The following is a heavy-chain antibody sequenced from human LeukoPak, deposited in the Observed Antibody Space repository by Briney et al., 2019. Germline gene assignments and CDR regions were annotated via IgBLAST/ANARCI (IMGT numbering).Heavy chain of an antibody. Sequence: SVKVSCKASGYTFTSYGISWVRQAPGQGLEWMGGIIPIFGTANYAQKFQGRVTITADESTSTAYMDLSSLRSEDTAVYYCARDSSGWYGSFDYWGQGTLVTVSS. J-gene: IGHJ4*02. D-gene: IGHD6-19*01. CDR1: GYTFTSYG. CDR2: IIPIFGTA. V-gene: IGHV1-69*13. CDR3: ARDSSGWYGSFDY.